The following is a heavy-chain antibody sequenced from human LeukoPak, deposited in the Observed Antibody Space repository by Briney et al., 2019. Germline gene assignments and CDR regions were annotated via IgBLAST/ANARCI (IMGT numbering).Heavy chain of an antibody. CDR1: GFTFSSYS. V-gene: IGHV3-48*04. Sequence: GGSLRLSCAASGFTFSSYSMNWVRQAPGKGLEWVSYISSSGSTIYYADSVKGRFTISRDNAKNSLYLQMNSLRAEDTAVYYCARDLDDYGRDAFDIWGQGTMVTVSS. CDR2: ISSSGSTI. CDR3: ARDLDDYGRDAFDI. J-gene: IGHJ3*02. D-gene: IGHD4-17*01.